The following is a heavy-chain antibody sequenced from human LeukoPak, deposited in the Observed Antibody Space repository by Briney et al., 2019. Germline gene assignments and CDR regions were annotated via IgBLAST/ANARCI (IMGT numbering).Heavy chain of an antibody. V-gene: IGHV3-66*01. CDR2: IYSGGST. CDR1: GFTFSSYG. D-gene: IGHD3-10*01. Sequence: GGTLRLSCAASGFTFSSYGMSWVRQAPGKGLEWVSVIYSGGSTYYADSVKGRFTISRDNSKNTLYLQMNSLRAEDTAVYYCARSPSNGEFLDYWGQGTLVTVSS. CDR3: ARSPSNGEFLDY. J-gene: IGHJ4*02.